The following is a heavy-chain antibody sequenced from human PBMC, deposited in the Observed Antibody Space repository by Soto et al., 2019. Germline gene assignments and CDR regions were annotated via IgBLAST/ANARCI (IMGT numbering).Heavy chain of an antibody. J-gene: IGHJ4*02. Sequence: SETLSLTCTVSGGSISSGGYYWSWIRQHPGKGLEWIGYIYYSGSTYYNPSLKSRATISVDTSKNQFFLKLSSMTAADTAVCYCAGGGNCSGGSCGIDYWGQGTLVTVSS. D-gene: IGHD2-15*01. CDR1: GGSISSGGYY. CDR3: AGGGNCSGGSCGIDY. CDR2: IYYSGST. V-gene: IGHV4-31*03.